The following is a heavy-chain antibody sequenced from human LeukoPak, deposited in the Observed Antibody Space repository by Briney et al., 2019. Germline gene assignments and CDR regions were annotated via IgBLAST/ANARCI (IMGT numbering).Heavy chain of an antibody. Sequence: GGSLRLSCAAPGLTFSRYSMNWVRQAPGKGLEWVSSISSGSSYLYYADSVKGRFTISRDNAKNSLYLQMNSLRAEDTAVYYCARAKTRAFDIWGQGTMVTVSS. CDR1: GLTFSRYS. V-gene: IGHV3-21*06. CDR3: ARAKTRAFDI. CDR2: ISSGSSYL. J-gene: IGHJ3*02.